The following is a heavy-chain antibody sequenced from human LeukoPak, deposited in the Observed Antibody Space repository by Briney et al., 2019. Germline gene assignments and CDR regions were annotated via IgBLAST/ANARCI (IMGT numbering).Heavy chain of an antibody. Sequence: GRSLRLSCAASGFTFDDYAMHWVRQAPGKGLEWVSGISWNSGSIGYADSVKGRFTISRDNAKNSLYLQMNSLRAEDTAVYYCARDFRVLDNDAFDIWGQGTMVTVSS. CDR1: GFTFDDYA. V-gene: IGHV3-9*01. J-gene: IGHJ3*02. CDR2: ISWNSGSI. D-gene: IGHD3-10*01. CDR3: ARDFRVLDNDAFDI.